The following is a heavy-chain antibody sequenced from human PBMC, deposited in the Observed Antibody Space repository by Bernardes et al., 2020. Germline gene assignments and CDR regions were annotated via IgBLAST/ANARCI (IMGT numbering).Heavy chain of an antibody. CDR1: GGSISSSSYY. CDR3: ASGEGNYGDFQPGDNFDY. Sequence: ETLSLTCTVSGGSISSSSYYWGWIRQPPGKGLEWIGSIYYSGSTYYNPSLKSRVTISVDTSKNQFSLKLSSVTAADTAVYYCASGEGNYGDFQPGDNFDYWGQGTLVTVSS. V-gene: IGHV4-39*01. D-gene: IGHD4-17*01. J-gene: IGHJ4*02. CDR2: IYYSGST.